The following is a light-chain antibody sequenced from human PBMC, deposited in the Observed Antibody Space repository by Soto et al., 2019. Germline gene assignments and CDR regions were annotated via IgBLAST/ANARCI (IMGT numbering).Light chain of an antibody. CDR2: DAS. Sequence: DIQINQLPSTLSASVGDSFTHTCRASQNVSNWLSWYQQKRGKAPELLIYDASSLKSGVPSRFSGSGSGTEFTLTISSLEPEDFAVYYCQERSNWPLTFCGGTKVDIK. V-gene: IGKV1-5*01. J-gene: IGKJ4*01. CDR1: QNVSNW. CDR3: QERSNWPLT.